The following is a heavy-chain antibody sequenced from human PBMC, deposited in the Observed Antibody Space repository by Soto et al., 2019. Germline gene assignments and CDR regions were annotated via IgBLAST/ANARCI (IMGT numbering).Heavy chain of an antibody. CDR1: GFTFSSYS. D-gene: IGHD2-15*01. V-gene: IGHV3-48*01. Sequence: EVQLVESGGGLVQPGGSLRLSCAASGFTFSSYSMNWARQAPGKGLEWISYISSSSRTIYYPDSVKGRFTISRDNAKNSLSLQMNSLRAEDTAVYYCARDKGRSPLDYWGQGTLVTVCS. J-gene: IGHJ4*02. CDR2: ISSSSRTI. CDR3: ARDKGRSPLDY.